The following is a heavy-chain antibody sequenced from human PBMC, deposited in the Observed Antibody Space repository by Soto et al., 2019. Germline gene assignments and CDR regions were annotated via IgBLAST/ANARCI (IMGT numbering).Heavy chain of an antibody. CDR3: ARDSAAGTGDYDY. CDR1: GGSISNYY. D-gene: IGHD6-13*01. V-gene: IGHV4-59*01. CDR2: IYYSGGT. Sequence: QVQLQESGPGLVKPSETLSLTCTVSGGSISNYYWGWIRQPPGKGLEWIGYIYYSGGTSYNPSLKSRITISVDTSKNQFSLKLSSVTAADPAVYYCARDSAAGTGDYDYWGQGILVTVSS. J-gene: IGHJ4*02.